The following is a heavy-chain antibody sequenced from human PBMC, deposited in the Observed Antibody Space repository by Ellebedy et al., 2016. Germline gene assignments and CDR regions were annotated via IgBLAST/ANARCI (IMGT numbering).Heavy chain of an antibody. Sequence: GESLKISCAASGFTVSSSYVSWVRQAPGKGLEWVSMTSPGGTMHYADYVKGRFTISRDNSKNTLYLQMNSLTADDTAVYFCANSGYSYAWGYWGQGTLVTVSS. V-gene: IGHV3-53*01. CDR3: ANSGYSYAWGY. J-gene: IGHJ4*02. CDR1: GFTVSSSY. CDR2: TSPGGTM. D-gene: IGHD5-18*01.